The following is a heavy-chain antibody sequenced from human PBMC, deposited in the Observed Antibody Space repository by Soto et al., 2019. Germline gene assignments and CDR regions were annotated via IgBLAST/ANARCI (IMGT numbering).Heavy chain of an antibody. V-gene: IGHV4-4*07. CDR2: ISTSGTT. Sequence: LSLTCTVSGASISSYFWTWIRQPAGKGLDWIGRISTSGTTNYNPSLKSRVTMSVDTSKNHFSLNLSSVTAADTAVYYCAREAGPDRWFDPWGQGTLVTVSS. D-gene: IGHD6-19*01. J-gene: IGHJ5*02. CDR1: GASISSYF. CDR3: AREAGPDRWFDP.